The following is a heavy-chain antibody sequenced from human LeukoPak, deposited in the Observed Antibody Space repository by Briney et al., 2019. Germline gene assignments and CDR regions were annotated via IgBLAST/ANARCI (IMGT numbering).Heavy chain of an antibody. V-gene: IGHV4-59*01. Sequence: PSETLSLTCTVSGGSISSFYWSWIRQPPGKGPEWNGYIYYSGSTNYNPSLKSRVTISVDTSKNQFSLKLSSVTAADTAVYYCARGEGPALDYWGQGTLVTVSS. J-gene: IGHJ4*02. CDR2: IYYSGST. CDR3: ARGEGPALDY. D-gene: IGHD2-2*01. CDR1: GGSISSFY.